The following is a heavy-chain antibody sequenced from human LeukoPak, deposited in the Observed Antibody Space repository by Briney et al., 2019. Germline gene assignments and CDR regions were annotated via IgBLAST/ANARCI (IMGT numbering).Heavy chain of an antibody. Sequence: PGGSLRLSCAASGFTFSSYAMSWVRQAPGKGLEWVSVISDNGGSTYYADSVKGRFTISRDNAKNSLYLQMNSLRAEDTAVYYCARVLDYSNYGGSDYWGQGTLVTVSS. CDR1: GFTFSSYA. CDR2: ISDNGGST. CDR3: ARVLDYSNYGGSDY. D-gene: IGHD4-11*01. J-gene: IGHJ4*02. V-gene: IGHV3-23*01.